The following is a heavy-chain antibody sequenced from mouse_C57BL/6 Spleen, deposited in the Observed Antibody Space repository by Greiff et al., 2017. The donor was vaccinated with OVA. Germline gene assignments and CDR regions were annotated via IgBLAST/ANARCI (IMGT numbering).Heavy chain of an antibody. Sequence: QVQLQQSGAELARPGASVKLSCKASGYTFTSYGISWVKQRTGQGLEWIGEIYPRSGNTYYNEKFKGKATLTADKSSSTAYMEPRSLTSEDSAVYFCARSGDLDYYAMDYWGQGTSVTVSS. D-gene: IGHD3-2*02. J-gene: IGHJ4*01. V-gene: IGHV1-81*01. CDR2: IYPRSGNT. CDR1: GYTFTSYG. CDR3: ARSGDLDYYAMDY.